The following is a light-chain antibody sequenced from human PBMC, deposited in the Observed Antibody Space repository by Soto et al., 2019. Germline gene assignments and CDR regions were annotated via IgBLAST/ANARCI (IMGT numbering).Light chain of an antibody. CDR3: QKYNSAPFT. V-gene: IGKV1-27*01. CDR1: PGISNY. CDR2: EAS. J-gene: IGKJ3*01. Sequence: DIQMTQSPSSLSSSVGDRVTITCRASPGISNYLAWYQQKPGKLPKLLIYEASTLQSGVPSRFSGSGFGTDFTLNIRSLQPEDVAAYFCQKYNSAPFTFGPASRVHI.